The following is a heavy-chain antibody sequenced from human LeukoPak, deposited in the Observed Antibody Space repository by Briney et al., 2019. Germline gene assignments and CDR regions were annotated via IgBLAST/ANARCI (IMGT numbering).Heavy chain of an antibody. D-gene: IGHD6-19*01. CDR3: AKETVAAPPIDY. CDR2: ISSSGATI. V-gene: IGHV3-48*03. J-gene: IGHJ4*02. CDR1: GFSFSDYE. Sequence: GGSLRLSCEASGFSFSDYEMNWVRQAPGQGLEWVSYISSSGATIYYADSVRGRITVSRDNAKNSLYLQMDSLRAEDTAVYYCAKETVAAPPIDYWGQGTLVTVSS.